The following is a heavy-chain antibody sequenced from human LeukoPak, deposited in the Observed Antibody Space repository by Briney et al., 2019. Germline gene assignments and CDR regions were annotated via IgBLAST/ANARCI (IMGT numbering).Heavy chain of an antibody. V-gene: IGHV1-8*01. D-gene: IGHD3-3*01. CDR1: GYTFTSYD. CDR3: ARGIPSYDFPGRVDWFDP. CDR2: MNPNSGNT. Sequence: ASVKVSCKASGYTFTSYDINWVRQATGQGLEWMGWMNPNSGNTGYAQKFQGRVTMTRDMSTSTVYMELSSLRSDDTAVYYCARGIPSYDFPGRVDWFDPWGQGTLVTVSS. J-gene: IGHJ5*02.